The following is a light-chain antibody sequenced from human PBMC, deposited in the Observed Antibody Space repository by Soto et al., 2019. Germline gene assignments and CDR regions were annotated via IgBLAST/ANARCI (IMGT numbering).Light chain of an antibody. CDR3: QQRSIWIT. CDR2: DAS. CDR1: QAFGNL. V-gene: IGKV1-12*01. Sequence: DIQMTQSPSSVSASVGDRVIITCRASQAFGNLLAWYQQKRGKAPKLLIYDASNRATGIPARFTGSGSGTDFTLTISSLEPEDFAVYYCQQRSIWITFGQGTRLEIK. J-gene: IGKJ5*01.